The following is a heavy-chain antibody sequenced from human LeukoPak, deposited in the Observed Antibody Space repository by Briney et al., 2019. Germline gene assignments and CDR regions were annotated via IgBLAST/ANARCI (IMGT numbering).Heavy chain of an antibody. CDR1: GFTFSSYA. J-gene: IGHJ4*02. D-gene: IGHD3-22*01. CDR3: AKGSYYDSSGSFYFDY. CDR2: ISGSGDNT. Sequence: GGSLRLSCAASGFTFSSYAMSWVRQAPGKGLEWVSGISGSGDNTYYADSVKGRFTISRDNSKNTLYVQVNSLGTEDTAAYYCAKGSYYDSSGSFYFDYWGQGTLVTISS. V-gene: IGHV3-23*01.